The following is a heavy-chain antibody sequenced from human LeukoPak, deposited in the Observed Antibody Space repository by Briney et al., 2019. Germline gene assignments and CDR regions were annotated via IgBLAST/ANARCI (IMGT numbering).Heavy chain of an antibody. CDR1: GGPISSGDYY. D-gene: IGHD4-17*01. V-gene: IGHV4-30-4*01. Sequence: SETLSLTCTVSGGPISSGDYYWSWIRQPPGTGLEWIGYIYYSGSTYYNPSLKSRVTISVDTSKNQFSLKLSSVTAADTAVYYCARATVTTEYFQHWGQGTLVTVSS. CDR2: IYYSGST. J-gene: IGHJ1*01. CDR3: ARATVTTEYFQH.